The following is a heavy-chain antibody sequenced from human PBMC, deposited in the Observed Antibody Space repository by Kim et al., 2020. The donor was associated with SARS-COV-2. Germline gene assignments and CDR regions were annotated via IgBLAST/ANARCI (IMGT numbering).Heavy chain of an antibody. D-gene: IGHD3-10*01. CDR2: MNPNSGNT. V-gene: IGHV1-8*01. CDR1: GYTFTSYD. CDR3: ARGEKDYYGSGSYYNYYYYGMDV. J-gene: IGHJ6*02. Sequence: ASVKVSCKASGYTFTSYDINWVRQATGQGLEWMGWMNPNSGNTGYAQKFQGRVTMTRNTSISTAYMELSSLRSEDTAVYYCARGEKDYYGSGSYYNYYYYGMDVWGQGTTVTVSS.